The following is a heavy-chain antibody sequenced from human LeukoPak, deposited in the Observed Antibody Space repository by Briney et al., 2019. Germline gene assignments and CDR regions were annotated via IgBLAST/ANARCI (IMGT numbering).Heavy chain of an antibody. J-gene: IGHJ6*03. Sequence: SETLSLTCAVYGGSFSAYYWSWIRQPPGKGLEWIAEVNHSGGTNYNPSLKSRVTISVDTSKNQFSLKLSSVTAADTAVYYCARAMSGTYYYYYYYMGVWGKGTTVTVSS. CDR2: VNHSGGT. CDR1: GGSFSAYY. D-gene: IGHD6-25*01. CDR3: ARAMSGTYYYYYYYMGV. V-gene: IGHV4-34*01.